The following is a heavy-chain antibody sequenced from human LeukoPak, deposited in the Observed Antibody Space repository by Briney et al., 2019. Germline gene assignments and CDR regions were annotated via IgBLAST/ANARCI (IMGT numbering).Heavy chain of an antibody. D-gene: IGHD1-26*01. CDR3: AKDLLPYSGSHGDY. J-gene: IGHJ4*02. CDR2: IWYDGSNK. V-gene: IGHV3-30*02. Sequence: GGSLRLSCAASGFTFSSYGMHCVRQAPGKGLEWVAFIWYDGSNKYYADSVKGRFTISRDNSKNTLYLQMNSLRAEDTAVYYCAKDLLPYSGSHGDYWGQGTLVTVSS. CDR1: GFTFSSYG.